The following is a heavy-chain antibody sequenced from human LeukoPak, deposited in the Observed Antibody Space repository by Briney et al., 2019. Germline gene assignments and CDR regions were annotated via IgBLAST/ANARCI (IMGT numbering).Heavy chain of an antibody. CDR3: ARHTVPPYRRFDP. CDR1: GGSISSSSYY. D-gene: IGHD4-17*01. V-gene: IGHV4-39*01. Sequence: SETLSLTCTVSGGSISSSSYYWGWIRQPPGKGLEWIGSIYYSGGTYYNPSLKSRVTISVDTSKNQFSLKLSSVTAADTAVYYCARHTVPPYRRFDPWGQGTLVTVSS. J-gene: IGHJ5*02. CDR2: IYYSGGT.